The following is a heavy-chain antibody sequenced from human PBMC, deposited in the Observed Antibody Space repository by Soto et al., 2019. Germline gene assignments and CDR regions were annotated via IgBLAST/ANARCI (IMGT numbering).Heavy chain of an antibody. D-gene: IGHD1-26*01. Sequence: SQTLSLTCAITGDSVSSNSAGWSWVRQSPSRGLEWLGRTYYRSKWYYEYAVSVRGRITINPDTAKNQYSLQLNSVTPEDTAVYFCARGEQYSGRIFDYWGQGTLVTVSS. CDR1: GDSVSSNSAG. CDR2: TYYRSKWYY. J-gene: IGHJ4*01. V-gene: IGHV6-1*01. CDR3: ARGEQYSGRIFDY.